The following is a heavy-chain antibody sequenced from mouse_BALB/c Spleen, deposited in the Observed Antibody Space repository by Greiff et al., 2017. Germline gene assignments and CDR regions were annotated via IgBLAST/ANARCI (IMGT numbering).Heavy chain of an antibody. CDR2: IYPGDGST. V-gene: IGHV1S12*01. CDR3: ARRGGNYLYYFDY. J-gene: IGHJ2*01. Sequence: VQLQQPGSELVRPGASVKLSCKASGYTFTSYWMHWVKQRPGQGLEWIGWIYPGDGSTKYNEKFKGKATLTADKSSSTAYMQLSSLTSENSAVYFCARRGGNYLYYFDYWGQGTTLTVSS. CDR1: GYTFTSYW. D-gene: IGHD2-1*01.